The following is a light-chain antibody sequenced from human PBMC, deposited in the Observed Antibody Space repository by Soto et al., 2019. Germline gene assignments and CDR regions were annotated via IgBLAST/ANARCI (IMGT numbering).Light chain of an antibody. CDR2: GNS. Sequence: QPVLTQPPSVSGAPGQRVTISCTGSSSNIGAGYDVHWYQQLPGTAPKLLIYGNSNRPSGVPDRFSGSKSGTSASVAITGLQAEDEADYYCQSYDSSLSRVFGGGTKLTVL. CDR3: QSYDSSLSRV. V-gene: IGLV1-40*01. J-gene: IGLJ2*01. CDR1: SSNIGAGYD.